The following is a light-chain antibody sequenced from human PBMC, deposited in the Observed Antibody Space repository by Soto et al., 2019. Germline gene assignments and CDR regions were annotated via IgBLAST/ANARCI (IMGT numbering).Light chain of an antibody. Sequence: QSALTQPASVSGSPGQSITISCTGTSSDVGGYNYVSWYQQHPGKAPKLMIYDVSTRPTGISNRFSGAKSGNTAALTISGLQAEAEAEYYCSSYTSSSTLYVVFGGGTKHTVL. V-gene: IGLV2-14*01. J-gene: IGLJ2*01. CDR1: SSDVGGYNY. CDR3: SSYTSSSTLYVV. CDR2: DVS.